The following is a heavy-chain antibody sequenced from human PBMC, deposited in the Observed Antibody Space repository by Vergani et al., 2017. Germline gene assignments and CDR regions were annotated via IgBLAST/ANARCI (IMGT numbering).Heavy chain of an antibody. CDR2: IYYSGST. CDR3: ARDSTAMVRGVHN. CDR1: GGSISSGGYY. J-gene: IGHJ4*02. Sequence: QVQLQESGPGLVKPSQTLSLTCTVSGGSISSGGYYWSWIRQHPGKGLEWIGYIYYSGSTNYNPSLKSRVTISVDTSKNQFSLKLSSVTAADTAVYYCARDSTAMVRGVHNWGQGTLVTVSS. D-gene: IGHD3-10*01. V-gene: IGHV4-61*08.